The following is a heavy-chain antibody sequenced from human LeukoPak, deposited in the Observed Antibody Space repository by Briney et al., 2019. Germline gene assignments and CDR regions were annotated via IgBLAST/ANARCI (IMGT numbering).Heavy chain of an antibody. V-gene: IGHV3-21*01. D-gene: IGHD6-19*01. CDR2: ISSSNSYI. J-gene: IGHJ4*02. CDR1: GFTFSSYS. CDR3: ARDQGLLVVAGRFGY. Sequence: GGSLRLSCAASGFTFSSYSMNWVRQAPGKGLEWVSSISSSNSYIYNADSVKGRFTISRDNAKNSLYLQMNSLRAEDTAVYYCARDQGLLVVAGRFGYWGQGTLVTV.